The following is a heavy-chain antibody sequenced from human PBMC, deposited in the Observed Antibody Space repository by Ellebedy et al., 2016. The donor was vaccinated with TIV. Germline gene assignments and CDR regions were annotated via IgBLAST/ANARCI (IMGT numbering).Heavy chain of an antibody. CDR3: ARDQGFCSGGRCPGDGMDV. J-gene: IGHJ6*02. Sequence: AASVKVSCKPSGGTFIKYPISWVRQAPGQGLEWVGGVNPIFGASNYAQRFQGRVTITADDSTRTTYMEMNSLGSYDTAVYFCARDQGFCSGGRCPGDGMDVWGQGTTVTVSS. V-gene: IGHV1-69*13. D-gene: IGHD2-15*01. CDR1: GGTFIKYP. CDR2: VNPIFGAS.